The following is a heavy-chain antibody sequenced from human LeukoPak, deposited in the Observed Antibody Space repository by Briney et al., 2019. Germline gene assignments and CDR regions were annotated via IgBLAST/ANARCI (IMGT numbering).Heavy chain of an antibody. J-gene: IGHJ3*02. CDR3: ARHTGAFDI. D-gene: IGHD1-14*01. CDR1: GFIVSSKY. CDR2: IYDIGTT. V-gene: IGHV3-53*01. Sequence: PGGSLRLSCAVSGFIVSSKYMSWVRQAPGKGLEWVSVIYDIGTTFYADSVKGRFTISRDTSNNTLYLQMNSLRVDDTAVYYCARHTGAFDIWGQGTMVTVSS.